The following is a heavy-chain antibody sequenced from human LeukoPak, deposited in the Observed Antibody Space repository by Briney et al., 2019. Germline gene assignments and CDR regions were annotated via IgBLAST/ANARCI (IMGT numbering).Heavy chain of an antibody. V-gene: IGHV4-4*07. J-gene: IGHJ4*02. CDR1: GGSISSYY. Sequence: PSGTLSLTCTVSGGSISSYYWSWIRQPAGKGLEWIGRIYTSGSTNYNPSLKSRVTMSVDTSKNQFSLKLSSVTAADTAVYYCARSRMITFGGVIVPEYYFDYWGQGTLVTVSS. CDR3: ARSRMITFGGVIVPEYYFDY. CDR2: IYTSGST. D-gene: IGHD3-16*02.